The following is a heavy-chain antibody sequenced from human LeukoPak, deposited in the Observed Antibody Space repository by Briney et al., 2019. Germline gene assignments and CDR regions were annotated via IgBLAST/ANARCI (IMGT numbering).Heavy chain of an antibody. V-gene: IGHV3-30*02. CDR3: ASSVNTATGVFDY. Sequence: PGGSLRLSCAASGFTFSSYGMHWVRQAPGKGLEWVAVIWYDGSNKYYADSVKGRFTISRDNSKNTLYLQMNSLRAEDTAVYYCASSVNTATGVFDYWGQGTLVTVSS. CDR1: GFTFSSYG. D-gene: IGHD5-18*01. J-gene: IGHJ4*02. CDR2: IWYDGSNK.